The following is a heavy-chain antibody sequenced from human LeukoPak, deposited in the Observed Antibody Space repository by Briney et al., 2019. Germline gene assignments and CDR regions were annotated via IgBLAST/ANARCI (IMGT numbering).Heavy chain of an antibody. CDR1: GGSISSGSYY. CDR2: IYTSGST. J-gene: IGHJ6*03. CDR3: ARHHGDYGGYYYYYMDV. Sequence: SETLSLTCTVSGGSISSGSYYWSWIRQPAGKGLEWIGRIYTSGSTNYNPSLKSRVTISVDTSKNQFSLKLSSVTAADTAVYYCARHHGDYGGYYYYYMDVWGKGTTVTVSS. D-gene: IGHD4-17*01. V-gene: IGHV4-61*02.